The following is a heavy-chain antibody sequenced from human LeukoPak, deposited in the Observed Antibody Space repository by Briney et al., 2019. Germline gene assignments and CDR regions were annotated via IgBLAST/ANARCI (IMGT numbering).Heavy chain of an antibody. V-gene: IGHV1-69*04. Sequence: SVKVSCKASGGTFSSYAISWVRQAPGQGLEWMGRIIPILGIANYAQKFQGRVTMTRDTSISTAYMELSSLRSDDMAVYYCAREGEDSDDTNWFDPWGQGTLVTVSS. CDR1: GGTFSSYA. D-gene: IGHD3-10*01. CDR2: IIPILGIA. J-gene: IGHJ5*02. CDR3: AREGEDSDDTNWFDP.